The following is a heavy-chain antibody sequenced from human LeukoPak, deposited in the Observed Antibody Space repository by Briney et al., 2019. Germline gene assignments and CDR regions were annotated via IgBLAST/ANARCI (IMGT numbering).Heavy chain of an antibody. V-gene: IGHV4-59*08. CDR2: IYYSSGNTAFNP. Sequence: SETLSLTCIVSGGSMSSNYWTWIRQSPGKGLEWIGYIYYSSGNTAFNPSYNPSLKSRVTILVDSSKNQFSLNLNSVTAADTAIYYCARSSNSHYGDWWGQGTLVTVSS. J-gene: IGHJ4*02. CDR3: ARSSNSHYGDW. D-gene: IGHD3-10*01. CDR1: GGSMSSNY.